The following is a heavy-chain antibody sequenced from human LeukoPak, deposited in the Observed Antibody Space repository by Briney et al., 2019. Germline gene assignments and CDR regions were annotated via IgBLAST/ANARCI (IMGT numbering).Heavy chain of an antibody. J-gene: IGHJ5*02. CDR1: GYTFTSYG. D-gene: IGHD1-20*01. CDR2: ISAYNGNT. Sequence: ASVKVSCKASGYTFTSYGISWVRQAPGQGLEWMGWISAYNGNTNYVQKLQGRVTMTTDTSTSTAYMELRSLRSDDTAVYYCARITANLFAGWFDPWGQGTLVTVSS. CDR3: ARITANLFAGWFDP. V-gene: IGHV1-18*01.